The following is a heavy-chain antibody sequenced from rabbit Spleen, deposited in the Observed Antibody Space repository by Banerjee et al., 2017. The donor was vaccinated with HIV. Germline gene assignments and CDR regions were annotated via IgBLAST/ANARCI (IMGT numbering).Heavy chain of an antibody. D-gene: IGHD2-1*01. V-gene: IGHV1S40*01. CDR1: GFSFSSSYY. Sequence: EESGGGLVQPGASLTLTCTASGFSFSSSYYMCWVRQAPGKGLEWIACINTSSGNTVYANWAKGRFTISKTSSTVTLQMTSLTAADTATYFCARYDNSIGDLDLWGPGTLVTVS. CDR3: ARYDNSIGDLDL. J-gene: IGHJ4*01. CDR2: INTSSGNT.